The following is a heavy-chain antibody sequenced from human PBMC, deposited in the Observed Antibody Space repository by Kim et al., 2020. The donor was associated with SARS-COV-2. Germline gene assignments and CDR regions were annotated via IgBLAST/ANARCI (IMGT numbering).Heavy chain of an antibody. Sequence: VKGRLTIPRDNSKSTLYLQMNSLRAEDTAVYYCAKVPGSISVADYSFDYWGQGTLVTVSS. D-gene: IGHD6-19*01. CDR3: AKVPGSISVADYSFDY. J-gene: IGHJ4*02. V-gene: IGHV3-30*02.